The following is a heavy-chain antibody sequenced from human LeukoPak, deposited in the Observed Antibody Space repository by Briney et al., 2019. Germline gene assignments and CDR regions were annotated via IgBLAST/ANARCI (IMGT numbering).Heavy chain of an antibody. V-gene: IGHV3-21*01. CDR2: ISGSRSDI. D-gene: IGHD6-19*01. CDR3: ARGPGIAVAPLQH. CDR1: GFTLSTYS. Sequence: GGSLRLACAVSGFTLSTYSMSWVRQAPGKGLEWVSSISGSRSDIYYADSVKGRFTISSDNAKNSLYLQMNSLRAEDTAVYYCARGPGIAVAPLQHWGQGTLVTVSS. J-gene: IGHJ1*01.